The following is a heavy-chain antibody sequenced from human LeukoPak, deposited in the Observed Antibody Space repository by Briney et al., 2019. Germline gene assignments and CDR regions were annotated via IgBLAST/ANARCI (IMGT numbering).Heavy chain of an antibody. CDR3: ARPNYYDSSGYESNWFDP. Sequence: GESLKISCKGSGYSFTSYWIGWVRQMPGKGLEWMGIIYPGDSDTRYSPSFQGQVTISADKSISTAYLQWSSLKASDTAMYYCARPNYYDSSGYESNWFDPWGQGTLVTVSS. D-gene: IGHD3-22*01. J-gene: IGHJ5*02. CDR1: GYSFTSYW. V-gene: IGHV5-51*01. CDR2: IYPGDSDT.